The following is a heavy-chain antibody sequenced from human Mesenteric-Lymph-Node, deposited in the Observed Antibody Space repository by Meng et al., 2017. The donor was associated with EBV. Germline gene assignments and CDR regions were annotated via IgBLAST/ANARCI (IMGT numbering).Heavy chain of an antibody. Sequence: ESREVAGQPGGSRWLTCAASEFIFDDYTMHWVCRATGKGLEWVFLMNWDTSSTQYTDSVKGRFTISRVNSKNSLYLHMNSLRSEDTALYHWARYRGGSRWGWFDPWGQGTLVTVSS. CDR1: EFIFDDYT. V-gene: IGHV3-43*01. CDR2: MNWDTSST. CDR3: ARYRGGSRWGWFDP. J-gene: IGHJ5*02. D-gene: IGHD2-15*01.